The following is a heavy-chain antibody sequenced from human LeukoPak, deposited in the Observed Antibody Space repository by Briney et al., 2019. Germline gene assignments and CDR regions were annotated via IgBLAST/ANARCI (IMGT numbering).Heavy chain of an antibody. CDR2: ISHDGSTT. V-gene: IGHV3-30*18. J-gene: IGHJ1*01. CDR3: AKEPTPYSSGWYFQH. D-gene: IGHD6-25*01. CDR1: GFTFSNYG. Sequence: GGSLRLSCAASGFTFSNYGMQWVRQAPGKGLEWVAVISHDGSTTFYAGSVKGRFTISRDNSKNTLNLQMYSLTPEDTAEYYCAKEPTPYSSGWYFQHWGQGTLVTVSS.